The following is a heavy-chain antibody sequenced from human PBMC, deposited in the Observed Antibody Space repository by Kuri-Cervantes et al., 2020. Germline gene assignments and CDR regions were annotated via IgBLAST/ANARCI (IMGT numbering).Heavy chain of an antibody. V-gene: IGHV3-23*01. Sequence: GESLKISCAASGFTFSSYAMSWVRQAPGKGLEWVSAISGSGGSTYYADSVKGRFTISRDNSKNTLYLQMNSLRAEDTAVYYCAKTSIGYCSGGSCYSFDYWGQGTLVTVSS. CDR1: GFTFSSYA. CDR3: AKTSIGYCSGGSCYSFDY. J-gene: IGHJ4*02. D-gene: IGHD2-15*01. CDR2: ISGSGGST.